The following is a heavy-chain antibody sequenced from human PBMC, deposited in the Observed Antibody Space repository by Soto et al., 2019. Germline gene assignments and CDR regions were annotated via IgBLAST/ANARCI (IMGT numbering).Heavy chain of an antibody. CDR1: GFTCSSYD. CDR2: ILVDGRT. D-gene: IGHD2-8*02. V-gene: IGHV3-23*01. J-gene: IGHJ3*02. CDR3: AKATATGGGAFDI. Sequence: GGSLRLSCAASGFTCSSYDMSWVRQAPGKGLKWVSTILVDGRTFYVDSVKGRFTISRDNSKNTVYLQMNSLTAGDTALYYCAKATATGGGAFDICGQGTMVTVSS.